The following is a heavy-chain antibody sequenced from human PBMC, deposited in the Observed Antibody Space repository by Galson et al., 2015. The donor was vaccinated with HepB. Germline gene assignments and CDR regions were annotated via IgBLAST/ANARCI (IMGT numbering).Heavy chain of an antibody. CDR3: ARLGGGKPETYYYYYYGMDV. CDR2: IYPGDSDT. CDR1: GYIFISYW. V-gene: IGHV5-51*01. J-gene: IGHJ6*02. D-gene: IGHD4-23*01. Sequence: QSGAEVKKPGESLKISCKGSGYIFISYWIAWVRQMPGKGLEWMGIIYPGDSDTRYSPSFQGQVTISADKSISTAYLQWSSLKASDTAMYYCARLGGGKPETYYYYYYGMDVWGQGTTVTVSS.